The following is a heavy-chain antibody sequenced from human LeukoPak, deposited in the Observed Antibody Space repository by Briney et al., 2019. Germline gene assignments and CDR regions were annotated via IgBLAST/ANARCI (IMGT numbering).Heavy chain of an antibody. CDR1: GFTFSSYA. CDR3: ARGYYYDSSVAY. Sequence: PGGSLRLSCAASGFTFSSYAMSWVRQAPGKGLEWVSAISGSGGSTYYADSVKGRFTISRDNSKNTLYLQMNSLRAEDTAVYYCARGYYYDSSVAYWGQGTLVTVSS. D-gene: IGHD3-22*01. V-gene: IGHV3-23*01. J-gene: IGHJ4*02. CDR2: ISGSGGST.